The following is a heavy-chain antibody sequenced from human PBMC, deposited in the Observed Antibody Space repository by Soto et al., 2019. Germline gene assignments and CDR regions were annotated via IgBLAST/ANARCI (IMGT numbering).Heavy chain of an antibody. CDR1: GGSISSGGYY. V-gene: IGHV4-31*02. CDR2: IYYSGST. J-gene: IGHJ5*02. CDR3: AREPDTAAPMGAVNWFDP. Sequence: NPSETLSLTCTVSGGSISSGGYYWSWIRQHPGKGLEWIGYIYYSGSTYYNPSLKSRVTISVDTSKNQFSLKLSSVTAADTAVYYCAREPDTAAPMGAVNWFDPWGQGTLVTVSS. D-gene: IGHD5-18*01.